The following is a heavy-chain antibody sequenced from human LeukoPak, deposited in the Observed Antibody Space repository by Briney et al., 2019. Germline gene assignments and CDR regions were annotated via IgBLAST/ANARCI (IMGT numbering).Heavy chain of an antibody. CDR2: IYTSGST. CDR1: GGSISSGSYY. J-gene: IGHJ3*02. D-gene: IGHD3-22*01. Sequence: SQTLSLTCTVSGGSISSGSYYWSCIRQPAGKGLEWIGRIYTSGSTNYNPSLKSRVTISVDTSKNQFSLKLSSVTAADTAVYYCARGITMIEDIWGQGTMVTVSS. CDR3: ARGITMIEDI. V-gene: IGHV4-61*02.